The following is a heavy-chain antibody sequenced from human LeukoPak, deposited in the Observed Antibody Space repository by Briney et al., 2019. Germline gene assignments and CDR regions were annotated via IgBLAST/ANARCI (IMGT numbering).Heavy chain of an antibody. CDR1: GFTFSNYG. Sequence: GGSLRLSCAASGFTFSNYGMHWVRQAPGKGLEWVAVIWYDGSNKYYGDSVKGRFTISRDNSKNTLYLQMNSLRAEDTAIYYCAKTVVVITFRFDSWGQGSLVTVSS. V-gene: IGHV3-33*06. CDR2: IWYDGSNK. J-gene: IGHJ4*02. D-gene: IGHD2-21*01. CDR3: AKTVVVITFRFDS.